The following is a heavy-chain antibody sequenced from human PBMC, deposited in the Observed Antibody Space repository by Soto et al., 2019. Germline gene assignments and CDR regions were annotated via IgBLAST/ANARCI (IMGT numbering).Heavy chain of an antibody. Sequence: EVELVESGGVVVQPGGSLRLSCAASGFTCDDYPMQWVRQAPGKGLEWVSLISWDGGSTYYPDSVKGRFTISRDNSKNSLYLQMNSLSTEDTALYYCAKGSSTSNFDYWGQGTLVTVSS. CDR2: ISWDGGST. CDR3: AKGSSTSNFDY. V-gene: IGHV3-43*01. CDR1: GFTCDDYP. J-gene: IGHJ4*01.